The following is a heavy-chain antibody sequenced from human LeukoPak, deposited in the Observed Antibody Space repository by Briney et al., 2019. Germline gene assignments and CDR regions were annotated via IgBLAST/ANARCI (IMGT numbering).Heavy chain of an antibody. CDR3: ARVAQGYCSGGSCRIFDY. CDR1: GYTFSNYG. Sequence: ASVKVSCKASGYTFSNYGISWVRQAPGQGLEWMGWINPNSGGTNYAQKFQGRVTMTRDTSISTAYMELSRLRSDDTAVYYCARVAQGYCSGGSCRIFDYWGQGTLVTVSS. V-gene: IGHV1-2*02. J-gene: IGHJ4*02. CDR2: INPNSGGT. D-gene: IGHD2-15*01.